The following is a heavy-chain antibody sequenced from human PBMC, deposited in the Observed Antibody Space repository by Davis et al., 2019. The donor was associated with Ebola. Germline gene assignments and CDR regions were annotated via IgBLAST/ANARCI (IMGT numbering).Heavy chain of an antibody. D-gene: IGHD1-26*01. CDR1: GFTFSSYA. Sequence: PGGSLRLSCEVSGFTFSSYAMSWVRQAPGKGLQWVSGINDIGGNPQHADSVRGRFTISRDNSKNTLYLEMNSLRVADTAVYYCARDLGALGSTWGQGTLVTVSS. J-gene: IGHJ5*02. V-gene: IGHV3-23*01. CDR2: INDIGGNP. CDR3: ARDLGALGST.